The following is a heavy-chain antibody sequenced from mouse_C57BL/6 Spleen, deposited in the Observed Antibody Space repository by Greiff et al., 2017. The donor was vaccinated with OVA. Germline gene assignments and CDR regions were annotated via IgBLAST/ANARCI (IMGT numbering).Heavy chain of an antibody. CDR1: GYAFTNYL. CDR3: ARLGYYEFAY. J-gene: IGHJ3*01. V-gene: IGHV1-54*01. D-gene: IGHD2-3*01. Sequence: QVQLQQSGAELVRPGTSVKVSCKASGYAFTNYLIEWVKQRPGQGLEWIGVINTGSGGTNYNEKFKGKATLTADKSSSTAYMQLSSLTSEDSAVYFCARLGYYEFAYWGQGTLVTVSA. CDR2: INTGSGGT.